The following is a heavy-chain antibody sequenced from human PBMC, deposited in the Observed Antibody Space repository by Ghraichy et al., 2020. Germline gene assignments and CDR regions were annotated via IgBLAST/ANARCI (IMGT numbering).Heavy chain of an antibody. CDR2: IYYSGST. CDR3: ARDDDSSGYYLVY. V-gene: IGHV4-31*03. D-gene: IGHD3-22*01. CDR1: GGSINIGGYY. Sequence: SETLSLTCTVSGGSINIGGYYWSWIRQHPGKGLEWIGYIYYSGSTYYNPSLKSRVTISVDTSKNQFSLKLSSVTAADTAVYYCARDDDSSGYYLVYWGQGTLVTVSS. J-gene: IGHJ4*02.